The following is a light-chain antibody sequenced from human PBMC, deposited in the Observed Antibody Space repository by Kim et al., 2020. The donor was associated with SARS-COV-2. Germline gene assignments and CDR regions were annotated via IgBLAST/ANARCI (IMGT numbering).Light chain of an antibody. J-gene: IGLJ2*01. Sequence: QSVLTQPPSVSGTHGQRVTISCSGSSSNIGRNYVYWYQQLPGTAPKLLIYRNNQRPSGVPDRFSGSKSGTSVSLAISGLRSEDEADYYCAAWDDSLSGVVFGGGTQLTVL. CDR1: SSNIGRNY. V-gene: IGLV1-47*01. CDR2: RNN. CDR3: AAWDDSLSGVV.